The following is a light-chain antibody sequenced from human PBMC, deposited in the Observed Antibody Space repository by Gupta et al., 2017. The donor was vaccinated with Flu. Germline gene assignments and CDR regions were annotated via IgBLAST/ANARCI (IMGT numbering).Light chain of an antibody. Sequence: QTVVNQEPSFSVSPGGTVTLTCALHSGSVSTYFYPSWYQQAPGQPPRTLIYSTNIRSSGVPDRFSGSILGNKAALTITGAQTEDECHYFCMLYMNTTIFFGGGTKLTVL. V-gene: IGLV8-61*01. CDR1: SGSVSTYFY. CDR3: MLYMNTTIF. CDR2: STN. J-gene: IGLJ2*01.